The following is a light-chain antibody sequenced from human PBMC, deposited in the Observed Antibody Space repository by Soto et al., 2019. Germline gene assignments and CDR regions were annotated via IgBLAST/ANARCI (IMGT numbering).Light chain of an antibody. Sequence: DIVMTQSPVTLSVSPGEIAPLSSRPSQSVSRDVACYQQRPGQAPRLLIYDASNSAAGIPVRFSGSGSGTDYTLTITNLESEDFAVYYCQQRSNWPWTFGQGTKVDIK. CDR2: DAS. J-gene: IGKJ1*01. CDR1: QSVSRD. CDR3: QQRSNWPWT. V-gene: IGKV3-11*01.